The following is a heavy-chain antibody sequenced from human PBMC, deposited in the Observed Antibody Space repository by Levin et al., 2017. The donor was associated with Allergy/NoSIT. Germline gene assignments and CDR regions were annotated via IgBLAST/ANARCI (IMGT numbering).Heavy chain of an antibody. J-gene: IGHJ4*02. Sequence: SETLSLTCSVSGASISGYYWSWIRQPPGRGLEWIGYVFHGGSTKYNPSLENRVSISVDSSTNQLLLRLTSLTAADSAVYYCARLVLRQPGFTYWGKGTLVTVSS. V-gene: IGHV4-59*01. D-gene: IGHD1-14*01. CDR1: GASISGYY. CDR3: ARLVLRQPGFTY. CDR2: VFHGGST.